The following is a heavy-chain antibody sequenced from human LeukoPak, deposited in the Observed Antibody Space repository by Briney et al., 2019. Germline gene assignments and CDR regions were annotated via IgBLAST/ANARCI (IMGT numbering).Heavy chain of an antibody. J-gene: IGHJ4*02. Sequence: SETLSLTCSVSGAFTSRYYCSWVWQPLGQGLEWIGNIFYSGNSKYNPSLTSRISMSVDTSKTQFSLELTSVTAADTAVYYCTRIDPLGFFAQWGPGTLVTVSS. CDR2: IFYSGNS. D-gene: IGHD6-25*01. V-gene: IGHV4-59*12. CDR1: GAFTSRYY. CDR3: TRIDPLGFFAQ.